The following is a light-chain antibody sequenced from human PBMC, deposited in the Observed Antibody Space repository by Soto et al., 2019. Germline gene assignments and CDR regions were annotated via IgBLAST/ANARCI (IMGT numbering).Light chain of an antibody. Sequence: DIQMTQSPSSLSACVGDRVTITCRARRSVSTNLNWYQQKPGKAPKVLIYAASSLQRGVPSRFSGSGFGTDFTLTISSLEPEDFATYYCQQSYSTRWTFGQGTKVDIK. CDR1: RSVSTN. CDR3: QQSYSTRWT. CDR2: AAS. J-gene: IGKJ1*01. V-gene: IGKV1-39*01.